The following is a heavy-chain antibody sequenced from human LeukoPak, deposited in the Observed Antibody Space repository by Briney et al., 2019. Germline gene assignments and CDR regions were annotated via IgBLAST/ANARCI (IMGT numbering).Heavy chain of an antibody. Sequence: PSQTLSLTCAISGDSVSSNSAAWNWIRQSPSRGPEWLGRTYYRSKWYNDYAVSVKSRITINPDTSKNQFSLQLNSVTPEDTAVYYRARVPVAAAGRRNRNWFDPWGQGTLVTVSS. CDR2: TYYRSKWYN. CDR1: GDSVSSNSAA. CDR3: ARVPVAAAGRRNRNWFDP. V-gene: IGHV6-1*01. D-gene: IGHD6-13*01. J-gene: IGHJ5*02.